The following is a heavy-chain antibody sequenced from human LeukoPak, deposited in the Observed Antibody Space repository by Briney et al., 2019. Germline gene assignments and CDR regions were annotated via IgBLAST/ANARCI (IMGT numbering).Heavy chain of an antibody. CDR1: GFTFSSYA. CDR3: ARAPPGYGDYEVAFDI. CDR2: ISYDGSNK. D-gene: IGHD4-17*01. J-gene: IGHJ3*02. V-gene: IGHV3-30-3*01. Sequence: GGSLRLSCAASGFTFSSYAMHWVRQAPGKGLEWVAVISYDGSNKYYADSVKGRFTISRDNSKNTLYLQMNSLRAEDTAVYYCARAPPGYGDYEVAFDIWGQGTMVTVSS.